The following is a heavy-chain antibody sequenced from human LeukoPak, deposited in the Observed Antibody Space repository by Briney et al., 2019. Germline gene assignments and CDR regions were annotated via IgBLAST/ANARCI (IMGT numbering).Heavy chain of an antibody. CDR3: AKDFRIGYSAHFDY. CDR2: IYENGGTT. Sequence: GGSLRLSCVGSGFTFRSQAMSWVRQAPEKGLEFVSGIYENGGTTYYADSVKGRFSISRDNSKNTLYLQMDSLRGEDTAVYYCAKDFRIGYSAHFDYWGQGALVTVSS. CDR1: GFTFRSQA. V-gene: IGHV3-23*01. D-gene: IGHD2-21*01. J-gene: IGHJ4*02.